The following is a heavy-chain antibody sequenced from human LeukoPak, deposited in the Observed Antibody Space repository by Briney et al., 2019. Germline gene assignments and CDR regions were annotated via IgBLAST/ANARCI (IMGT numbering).Heavy chain of an antibody. Sequence: SSETLSLTCTVSGYSISSGYSWAWIRQPPGTRLEWIGNIFHSGRTYYNPSLKSRVTILVDTSKNQFSLKLSSVTAADTAVYYCVRDRTGATPGFDYWGQGTLVTVSS. CDR2: IFHSGRT. CDR1: GYSISSGYS. CDR3: VRDRTGATPGFDY. D-gene: IGHD1-26*01. V-gene: IGHV4-38-2*02. J-gene: IGHJ4*02.